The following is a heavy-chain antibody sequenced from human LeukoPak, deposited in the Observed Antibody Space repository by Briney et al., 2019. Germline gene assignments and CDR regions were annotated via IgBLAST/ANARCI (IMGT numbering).Heavy chain of an antibody. Sequence: PGGSLRLSCAASGLTFSSYGMHWVRQAPGKGLEWVAVIWYDGSNKYYADSVKGRFTISRDNSKNTLYLQMNSLRAEDTAVYYCARDRDELGYDSSGYYLTNWFDPWGQGTLVTVSS. D-gene: IGHD3-22*01. CDR3: ARDRDELGYDSSGYYLTNWFDP. V-gene: IGHV3-33*01. J-gene: IGHJ5*02. CDR2: IWYDGSNK. CDR1: GLTFSSYG.